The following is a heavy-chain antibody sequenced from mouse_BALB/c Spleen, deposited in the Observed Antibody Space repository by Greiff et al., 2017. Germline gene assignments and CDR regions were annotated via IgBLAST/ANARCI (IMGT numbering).Heavy chain of an antibody. J-gene: IGHJ3*01. Sequence: EVKVVESGGGLVQPGGSRKLSCAASGFTFSSFGMHWVRQAPEKGLEWVAYISSGSSTIDYADTVKGRFTISRDNPKNTLFLQMTSLRSEDTAMYYCARGPYRYGAPFAYWGQGTLVTVSA. D-gene: IGHD2-14*01. CDR1: GFTFSSFG. V-gene: IGHV5-17*02. CDR2: ISSGSSTI. CDR3: ARGPYRYGAPFAY.